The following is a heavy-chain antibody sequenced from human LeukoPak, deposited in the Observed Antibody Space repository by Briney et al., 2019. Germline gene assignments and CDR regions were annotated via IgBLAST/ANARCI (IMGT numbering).Heavy chain of an antibody. J-gene: IGHJ6*03. Sequence: SETLSLTCTVSGGSISSYYWGWIRQPPGRGLKWIGSIYYSGSTYYNPSLKSRVTISVDTSKNQFSLKLSSVTAADTAVYYCARPYYDYVWGSYRDYYMDVWGKGTTVTISS. CDR1: GGSISSYY. D-gene: IGHD3-16*02. CDR3: ARPYYDYVWGSYRDYYMDV. CDR2: IYYSGST. V-gene: IGHV4-39*01.